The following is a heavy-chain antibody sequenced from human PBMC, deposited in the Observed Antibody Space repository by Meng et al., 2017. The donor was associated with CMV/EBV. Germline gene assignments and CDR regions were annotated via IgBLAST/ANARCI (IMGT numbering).Heavy chain of an antibody. V-gene: IGHV4-59*01. CDR2: IYYSGST. CDR1: GGSISSYY. CDR3: ARGNNYFDY. Sequence: SETLSLTCTVSGGSISSYYWSWVRQPPGKGLEWIGYIYYSGSTNYNPSLKSRVTISVDTSKNQFSLKLSSVTAADTAVYYCARGNNYFDYWGQGTLVTVSS. J-gene: IGHJ4*02.